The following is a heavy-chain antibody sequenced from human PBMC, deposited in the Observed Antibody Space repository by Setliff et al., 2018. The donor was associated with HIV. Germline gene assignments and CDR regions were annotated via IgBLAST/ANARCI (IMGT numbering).Heavy chain of an antibody. CDR2: IRYDDTYK. D-gene: IGHD6-19*01. J-gene: IGHJ4*02. V-gene: IGHV3-30*02. Sequence: GGSLRLSCATSGFTFSYYGMHWVRQAPGKGLEWVAFIRYDDTYKYYADSVKGRFTISRDNSKNTLYLQMNSLRAEDTAVYYCTKNLYRSPWSPLDYWGQGALVTVSS. CDR3: TKNLYRSPWSPLDY. CDR1: GFTFSYYG.